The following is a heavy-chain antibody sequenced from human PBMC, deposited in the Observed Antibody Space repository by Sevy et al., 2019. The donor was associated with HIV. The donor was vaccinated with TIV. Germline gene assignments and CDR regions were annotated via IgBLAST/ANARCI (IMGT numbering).Heavy chain of an antibody. CDR1: GFTFNSYT. CDR3: ARPYGSGSWEAFDL. D-gene: IGHD3-10*01. V-gene: IGHV3-21*01. CDR2: VSFASNYI. Sequence: GGSRLSCAASGFTFNSYTMNRVRQAPGKGLEWVSSVSFASNYIYYADSVRGRFTISRDNAKNSLYLQMNSLRAEDTAVYYCARPYGSGSWEAFDLWGQGTMVTVSS. J-gene: IGHJ3*01.